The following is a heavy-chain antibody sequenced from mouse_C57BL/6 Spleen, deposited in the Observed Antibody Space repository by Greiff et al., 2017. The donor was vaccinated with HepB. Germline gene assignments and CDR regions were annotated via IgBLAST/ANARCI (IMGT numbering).Heavy chain of an antibody. Sequence: EVQLQESGPVLVKPGASVKMSCKASGYTFTDYYMNWVKQSHGKSLEWIGVINPYNGGTSYNQKFKGKATLTVDKSSSTAYMELNSLTSEDSAVYYCARCLYDGYYDYAMDYWGQGTSVTVSS. CDR3: ARCLYDGYYDYAMDY. V-gene: IGHV1-19*01. J-gene: IGHJ4*01. CDR2: INPYNGGT. CDR1: GYTFTDYY. D-gene: IGHD2-3*01.